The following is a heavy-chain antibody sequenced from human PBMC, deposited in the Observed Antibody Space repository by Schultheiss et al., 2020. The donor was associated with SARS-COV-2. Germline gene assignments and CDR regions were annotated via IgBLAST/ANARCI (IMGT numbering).Heavy chain of an antibody. CDR1: GFTFSSYA. CDR3: ARVEIDFWSGSDGMDV. Sequence: GGSLRLSCAASGFTFSSYAMSWVRQAPGKGLEWVSSISSSSSYIYYADSVKGRFTISRDNAKNSLYLQMNSLRAEDTAVYYCARVEIDFWSGSDGMDVWGQGTTVTVSS. D-gene: IGHD3-3*01. J-gene: IGHJ6*02. V-gene: IGHV3-21*04. CDR2: ISSSSSYI.